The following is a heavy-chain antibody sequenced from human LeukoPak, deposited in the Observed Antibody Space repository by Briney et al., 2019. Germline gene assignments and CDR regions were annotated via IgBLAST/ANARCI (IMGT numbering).Heavy chain of an antibody. CDR2: IYYSGST. J-gene: IGHJ4*02. Sequence: SETLSLTCTVSGGSISSYYWSWIRQPPGKGLEWIGYIYYSGSTNYNPSLKSRVTISVDTSKNQFSLKLSSVTAADTAVYYCAREVPHSYSNSNPFDYWGQGTLVTVSS. CDR1: GGSISSYY. D-gene: IGHD4-11*01. V-gene: IGHV4-59*12. CDR3: AREVPHSYSNSNPFDY.